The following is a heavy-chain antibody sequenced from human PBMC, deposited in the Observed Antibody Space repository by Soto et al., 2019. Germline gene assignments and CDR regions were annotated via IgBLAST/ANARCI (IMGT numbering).Heavy chain of an antibody. D-gene: IGHD1-1*01. CDR3: VRDGTKTLRDWFDX. Sequence: SDTLSLTFTVSGASISGFYWSWIRKSAGKGLEWILRIYSTGTTDYNPSLKSRVMMSVDTSKKQFSLKLRSVTAADTAVYYCVRDGTKTLRDWFDXWGQGISVTVSX. CDR2: IYSTGTT. V-gene: IGHV4-4*07. J-gene: IGHJ5*02. CDR1: GASISGFY.